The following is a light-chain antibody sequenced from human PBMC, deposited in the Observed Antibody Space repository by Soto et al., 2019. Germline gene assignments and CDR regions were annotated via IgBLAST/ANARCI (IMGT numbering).Light chain of an antibody. CDR2: GAS. CDR1: QSVSSN. J-gene: IGKJ5*01. CDR3: QQRSNWLSIT. V-gene: IGKV3-15*01. Sequence: EIVMTQSPATLSVSPGERATLSCRASQSVSSNLAWYQQKPGQAPRLLIYGASTRVTGIPARFSGSGSGTDFTLTISSLEPEDFALYYCQQRSNWLSITFGQGTRLEIK.